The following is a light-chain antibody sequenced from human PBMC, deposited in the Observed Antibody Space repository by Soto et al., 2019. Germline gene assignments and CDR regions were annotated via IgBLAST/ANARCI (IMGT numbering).Light chain of an antibody. CDR1: QTVRNNY. CDR2: DAS. J-gene: IGKJ4*01. CDR3: QQYGSSPLT. Sequence: EFVLTQSPGTLSLSPGERATLSCRASQTVRNNYLAWYQQKPGQAPRLLIYDASSRATGIPDRFSGGGSGTDFTLTISRLEPEDFAVYYCQQYGSSPLTFGRGTKVEIK. V-gene: IGKV3-20*01.